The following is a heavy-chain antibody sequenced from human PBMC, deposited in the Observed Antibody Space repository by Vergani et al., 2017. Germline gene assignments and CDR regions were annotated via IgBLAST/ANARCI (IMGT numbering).Heavy chain of an antibody. D-gene: IGHD2-2*01. CDR1: GYTFTSYD. CDR2: IIPIFGTA. CDR3: ASSFPSFNIVVVPAAPFDY. Sequence: QVPLVQSGAAVKKPGASVKVSCKASGYTFTSYDINWVRQATGQGLEWMGGIIPIFGTANYAQKFQGRVTITADESTSTAYMELSSLRSEDTAVYYCASSFPSFNIVVVPAAPFDYWGQGTLVTVSS. J-gene: IGHJ4*02. V-gene: IGHV1-69*01.